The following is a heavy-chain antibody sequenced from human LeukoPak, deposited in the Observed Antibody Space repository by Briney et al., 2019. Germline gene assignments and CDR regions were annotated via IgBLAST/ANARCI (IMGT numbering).Heavy chain of an antibody. CDR1: GFTFSAYA. V-gene: IGHV3-48*02. J-gene: IGHJ4*02. D-gene: IGHD3-10*01. Sequence: PGRSLRLSCAASGFTFSAYAMSWVSQAPGKGLEWVSYITSSSSTIYYADSVKGRFTISRDNAKNSLYLQMNSLRDEDTAVYYCARGDGWFGELLNFDYWGQGTLVTVSS. CDR3: ARGDGWFGELLNFDY. CDR2: ITSSSSTI.